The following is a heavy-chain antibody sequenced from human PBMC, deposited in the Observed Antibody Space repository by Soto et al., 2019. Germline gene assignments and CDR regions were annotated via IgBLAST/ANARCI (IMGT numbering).Heavy chain of an antibody. CDR3: ARVSGIYYYGMDV. D-gene: IGHD3-10*01. V-gene: IGHV4-39*01. Sequence: PSETLSLTCTVSGGSISSGSYFWGCIRQPPGKGLEWIGTVYYSGSTYYNPSLRSRVTISVDTSKNQFSLKLSSVTAADTAVYYCARVSGIYYYGMDVWGQGTTVTVSS. CDR1: GGSISSGSYF. CDR2: VYYSGST. J-gene: IGHJ6*02.